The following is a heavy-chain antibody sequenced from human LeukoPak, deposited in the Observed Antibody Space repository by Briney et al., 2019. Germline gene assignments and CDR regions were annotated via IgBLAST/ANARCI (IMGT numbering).Heavy chain of an antibody. CDR1: GGSISSYY. V-gene: IGHV4-59*01. CDR2: IYYSGST. CDR3: AREGSDAFDI. Sequence: NPSETLSLTCTVSGGSISSYYWSWIRQPPGKGLEWIGYIYYSGSTNYNPSLKSRVTISVDMSKNQFSLKLSSVTAADTAVYYCAREGSDAFDIWGQGTMVTVSS. J-gene: IGHJ3*02.